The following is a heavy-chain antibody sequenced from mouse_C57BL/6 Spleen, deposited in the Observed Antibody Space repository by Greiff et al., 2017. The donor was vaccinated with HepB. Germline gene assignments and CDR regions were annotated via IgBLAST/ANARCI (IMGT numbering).Heavy chain of an antibody. CDR3: ASPSSVRGTWFAY. Sequence: EVKLVESGGGLVKPGGSLKLSCAASGFTFSSYAMSWVRQTPEKRLEWVATISDGGSYTYYPDNVKGRFTISRDNAKNNLYLQMSHLKSEDTAMYYCASPSSVRGTWFAYWGQGTLVTVSA. CDR1: GFTFSSYA. J-gene: IGHJ3*01. V-gene: IGHV5-4*03. CDR2: ISDGGSYT.